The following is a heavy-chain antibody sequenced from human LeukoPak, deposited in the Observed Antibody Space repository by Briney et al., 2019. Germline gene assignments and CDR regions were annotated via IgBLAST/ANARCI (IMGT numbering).Heavy chain of an antibody. CDR3: AKVRDSAGIDY. D-gene: IGHD3-10*01. CDR2: ISASGGRT. V-gene: IGHV3-23*01. J-gene: IGHJ4*02. CDR1: GFTSSSYA. Sequence: PGGSLRLSCAASGFTSSSYAMSWVRQAPGKGLEWVPGISASGGRTYYADSVKGRFTISRENSKNTLYLQMNSLRAEDTAVYYCAKVRDSAGIDYWGQGTLVTVSS.